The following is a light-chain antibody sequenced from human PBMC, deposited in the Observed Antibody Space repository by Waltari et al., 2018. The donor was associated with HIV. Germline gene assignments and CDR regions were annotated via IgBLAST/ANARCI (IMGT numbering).Light chain of an antibody. CDR2: EVS. Sequence: QSALTQPASVSGSPGQSITISCTGTSSDVGSYNLVSWYQRHPGKAPKLMIYEVSKRPSGVSNRLSGSKSGNTASLTISGLQAEDEADYYCCSYAGTTTFVVFGGGTKLTVL. J-gene: IGLJ2*01. CDR1: SSDVGSYNL. V-gene: IGLV2-23*02. CDR3: CSYAGTTTFVV.